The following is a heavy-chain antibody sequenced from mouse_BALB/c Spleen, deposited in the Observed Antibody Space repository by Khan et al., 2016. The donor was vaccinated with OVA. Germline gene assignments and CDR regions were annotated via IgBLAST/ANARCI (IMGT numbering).Heavy chain of an antibody. CDR2: IYPGTDNS. D-gene: IGHD3-1*01. V-gene: IGHV1-76*01. CDR3: AREGALYHVDH. J-gene: IGHJ2*01. CDR1: GYIFTSYW. Sequence: QVQLQQSGAELVRPGASVKLSCKTSGYIFTSYWIHWVNQRSGQGLEWIARIYPGTDNSYYNEKFKDKATLTADKSSSTAYMQLSSLKSEDSDVYFCAREGALYHVDHWGQGTTLTVSS.